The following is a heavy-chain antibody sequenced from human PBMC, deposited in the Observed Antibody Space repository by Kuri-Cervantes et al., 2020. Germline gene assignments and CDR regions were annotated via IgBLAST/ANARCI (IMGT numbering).Heavy chain of an antibody. CDR1: GFTFSSYG. J-gene: IGHJ4*02. V-gene: IGHV3-30*03. CDR2: ISYDGSIK. Sequence: GESLKISCAASGFTFSSYGMHWVRQAPGKGLEWVAVISYDGSIKYYADSVKGRFTISRDNSKNTLYLQMNSLRAEDTAVYYCARGEGYQLLYRGPLDYWGQGTLVTVSS. CDR3: ARGEGYQLLYRGPLDY. D-gene: IGHD2-2*02.